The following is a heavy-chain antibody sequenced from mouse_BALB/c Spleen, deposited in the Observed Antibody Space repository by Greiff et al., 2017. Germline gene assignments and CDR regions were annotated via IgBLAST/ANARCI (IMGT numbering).Heavy chain of an antibody. CDR1: GFTFSSFG. V-gene: IGHV5-17*02. D-gene: IGHD1-1*01. CDR2: ISSGSSNI. J-gene: IGHJ4*01. Sequence: DVMLVESGGGLVQPGGSRKLSCAASGFTFSSFGMHWVRQAPEKGLEWVAYISSGSSNIYYADTVKGRFTISRDNPKNTLFLQMTSLRSEDTAMYYYARAGYGSSFYNAMDYWGQGTSVTVSS. CDR3: ARAGYGSSFYNAMDY.